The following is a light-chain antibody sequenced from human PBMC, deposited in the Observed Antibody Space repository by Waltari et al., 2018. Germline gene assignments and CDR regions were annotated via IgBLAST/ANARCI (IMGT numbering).Light chain of an antibody. Sequence: SYELTQPPSVSVSPGQTATITPPGDGLGDKHVWGYQQNPGQSPVAVIYSDDKRPSGIPERFSGSNSGNTATLTIGGTQTTDEGDYYCQAWDDTTVVFGAGTKVTV. CDR2: SDD. CDR1: GLGDKH. CDR3: QAWDDTTVV. V-gene: IGLV3-1*01. J-gene: IGLJ2*01.